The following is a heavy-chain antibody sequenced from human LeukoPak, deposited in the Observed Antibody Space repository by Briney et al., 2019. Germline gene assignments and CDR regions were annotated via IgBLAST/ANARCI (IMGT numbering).Heavy chain of an antibody. CDR1: GFTFSNYG. D-gene: IGHD1-26*01. V-gene: IGHV3-30*02. J-gene: IGHJ4*02. Sequence: GGSLRLSCATFGFTFSNYGMYWVRQAPGKGLQWVTYIRSDGNQKDYTDSVKGRLTISRDDSKNTLYLQMNSLSAEDTAVYYCAKPGPGGPPAYFDSWGQGTLVTVSS. CDR2: IRSDGNQK. CDR3: AKPGPGGPPAYFDS.